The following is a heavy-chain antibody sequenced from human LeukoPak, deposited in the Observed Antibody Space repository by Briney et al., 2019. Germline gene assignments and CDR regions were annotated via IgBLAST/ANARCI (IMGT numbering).Heavy chain of an antibody. V-gene: IGHV3-48*04. D-gene: IGHD2-2*01. CDR3: ARQSYCSSTSCYAWWFDP. CDR1: GFTFSSYS. Sequence: GGSLRLSCAASGFTFSSYSMNWVRQAPGKGLEWVPYISSSSNTIYYADSVKGRFTISRDNAKNSLYLQMNSLRAEDTAVYYCARQSYCSSTSCYAWWFDPWGQGTLVTVSS. CDR2: ISSSSNTI. J-gene: IGHJ5*02.